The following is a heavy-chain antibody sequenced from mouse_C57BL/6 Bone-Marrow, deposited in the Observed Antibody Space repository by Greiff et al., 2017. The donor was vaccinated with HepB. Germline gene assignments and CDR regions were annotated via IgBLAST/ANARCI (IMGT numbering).Heavy chain of an antibody. CDR1: GFTFSSYG. CDR3: ARQNWDGAMDY. V-gene: IGHV5-6*01. J-gene: IGHJ4*01. Sequence: EVKLMESGGDLVKPGGSLKLSCAASGFTFSSYGMSWVRQTPDKRLEWVATISSGGSYTYYPDSVKGRFTIYRDNAKDTLYLQMSSLKSEDTAMYYCARQNWDGAMDYWGQGTSVTVSS. CDR2: ISSGGSYT. D-gene: IGHD4-1*01.